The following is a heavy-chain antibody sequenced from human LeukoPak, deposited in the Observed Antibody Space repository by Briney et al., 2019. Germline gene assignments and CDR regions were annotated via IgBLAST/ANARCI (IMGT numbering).Heavy chain of an antibody. CDR3: ARGALDPATVTNYFEH. D-gene: IGHD4-17*01. CDR1: GYTFSDHY. CDR2: INPNSGGT. J-gene: IGHJ4*02. Sequence: ASVKVSCKASGYTFSDHYMQWVRQAPGQGFEWLGWINPNSGGTSYAQKFQGRVTMTRDTSIRTAYMELSRLRSDDTAVYYCARGALDPATVTNYFEHWGQGTLVTVSS. V-gene: IGHV1-2*02.